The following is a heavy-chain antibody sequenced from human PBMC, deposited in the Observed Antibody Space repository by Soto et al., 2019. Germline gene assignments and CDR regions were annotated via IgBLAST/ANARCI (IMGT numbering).Heavy chain of an antibody. CDR3: AKGGPATAIYYYYYYGMDV. Sequence: GGSLRLSCAASGFTFSSYGMHWVRQAPGKGLEWVAVISYDGSNKYYADSVKGRFTISRDNSKNTLYLQMNSLRAEDTAVYYCAKGGPATAIYYYYYYGMDVWGQGTTVTVSS. CDR1: GFTFSSYG. D-gene: IGHD2-21*02. V-gene: IGHV3-30*18. J-gene: IGHJ6*02. CDR2: ISYDGSNK.